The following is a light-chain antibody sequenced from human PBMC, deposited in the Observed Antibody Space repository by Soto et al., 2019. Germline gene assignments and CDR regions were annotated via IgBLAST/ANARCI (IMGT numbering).Light chain of an antibody. V-gene: IGLV2-8*01. Sequence: QSALTQPPSAFGSPGQSVTISCTGTSSDVGGYNYVSWYQQHPGKAPKLMIYEVSKRPSGVPDRFSGSKSGNTASLTVSGLQAEDEADYYCSSYAGSNKVFGGGTKLTVL. CDR3: SSYAGSNKV. J-gene: IGLJ2*01. CDR1: SSDVGGYNY. CDR2: EVS.